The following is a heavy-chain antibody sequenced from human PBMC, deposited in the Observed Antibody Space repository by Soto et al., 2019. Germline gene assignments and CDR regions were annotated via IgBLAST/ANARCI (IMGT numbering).Heavy chain of an antibody. CDR3: ARDPGEMATISFDY. CDR1: GFTFSSYW. J-gene: IGHJ4*02. D-gene: IGHD5-12*01. V-gene: IGHV3-7*01. CDR2: IKQDGSEK. Sequence: PGGSLRLSCAASGFTFSSYWMSWVRQAPGKGLEWVANIKQDGSEKYYVDSVKGRVTISRDNAKNSLYLQMNSLRAEDTAVYYCARDPGEMATISFDYWGQGTLVTVSS.